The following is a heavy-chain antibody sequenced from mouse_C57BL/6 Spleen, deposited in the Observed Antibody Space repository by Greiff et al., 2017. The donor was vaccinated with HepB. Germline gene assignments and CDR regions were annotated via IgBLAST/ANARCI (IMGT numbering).Heavy chain of an antibody. J-gene: IGHJ4*01. CDR3: ARSGYSNYVNPMDY. Sequence: EVQLQQSGPELVKPGASVKISCKASGYTFTDYYMNWVKQSHGKSLEWIGDINPNNGGTSYNQKFKGKATLTVDKSSSTAYMELRSLTSEDSAVYYCARSGYSNYVNPMDYWGQGTSVTVSS. D-gene: IGHD2-5*01. CDR1: GYTFTDYY. V-gene: IGHV1-26*01. CDR2: INPNNGGT.